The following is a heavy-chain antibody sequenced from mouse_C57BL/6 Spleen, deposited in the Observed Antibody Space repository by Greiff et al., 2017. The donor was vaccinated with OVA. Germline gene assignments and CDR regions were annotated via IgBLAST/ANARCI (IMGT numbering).Heavy chain of an antibody. CDR3: ARHGAYYSNYAHYYAMDY. CDR1: GYTFTEYT. D-gene: IGHD2-5*01. CDR2: FYPGSGSI. V-gene: IGHV1-62-2*01. Sequence: QVQLKESGAELVKPGASVKLSCKASGYTFTEYTIHWVKQRSGQGLEWIGWFYPGSGSIKYNEKFKDKATLTADKSSSTVYMELSRLTSEDSAVYFCARHGAYYSNYAHYYAMDYWGQGTSVTVSS. J-gene: IGHJ4*01.